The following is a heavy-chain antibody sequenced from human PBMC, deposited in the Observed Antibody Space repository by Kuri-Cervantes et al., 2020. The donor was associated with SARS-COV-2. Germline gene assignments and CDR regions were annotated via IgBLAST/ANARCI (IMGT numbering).Heavy chain of an antibody. Sequence: SETLSLTCAVSGYSFSTGYYWGWIRQPPGKGLEWIGSIYHSGSAYYNPSLKSRVAISVDTSKNQFSLKLSSVTAADTAVYYCARGQGIAVAGIIRPEGGDDAFDIWGQGTMVTVSS. V-gene: IGHV4-38-2*01. CDR2: IYHSGSA. J-gene: IGHJ3*02. CDR3: ARGQGIAVAGIIRPEGGDDAFDI. CDR1: GYSFSTGYY. D-gene: IGHD6-19*01.